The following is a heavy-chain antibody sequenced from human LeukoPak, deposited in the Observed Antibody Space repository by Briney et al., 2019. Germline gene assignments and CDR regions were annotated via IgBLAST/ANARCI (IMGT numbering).Heavy chain of an antibody. V-gene: IGHV3-23*01. CDR3: AKRASPAWYYFDC. J-gene: IGHJ4*02. CDR2: VSLSGDNT. Sequence: GGSLRLSCAASGFTFNSYAMSWVRQAPGKGLECVATVSLSGDNTYYVDSVKGRFTISRDNSKNTLYLQMYSLRAEDTAVYYCAKRASPAWYYFDCWGQGTLVTVSS. D-gene: IGHD2-8*02. CDR1: GFTFNSYA.